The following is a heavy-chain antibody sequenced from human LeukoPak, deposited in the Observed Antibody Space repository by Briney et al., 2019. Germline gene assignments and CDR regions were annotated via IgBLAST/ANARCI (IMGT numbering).Heavy chain of an antibody. CDR2: ISPSGNT. CDR3: ARDRGTWNDDGFDY. V-gene: IGHV4-34*01. D-gene: IGHD1-1*01. CDR1: GGSFTIYS. Sequence: SETLSLTCAVYGGSFTIYSWTWIRQPPGKRLEWVGEISPSGNTQYNPSLKSRVTISLDASKSQFYLKLNSVTAADTAVYYCARDRGTWNDDGFDYWGQGTLVTVSS. J-gene: IGHJ4*02.